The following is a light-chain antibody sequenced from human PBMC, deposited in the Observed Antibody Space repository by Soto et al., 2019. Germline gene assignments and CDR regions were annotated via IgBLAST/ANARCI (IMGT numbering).Light chain of an antibody. V-gene: IGKV3-11*01. J-gene: IGKJ4*01. Sequence: EIVLTPSPATLSVSPVERATLSCRASQSVSSDLAWYHQKPGQAPRLLIYDASNRATGVPARFSGSGSGTDFTLTISSLEPEDFAVYYCQQRSNWLTFGGGTKVDIK. CDR2: DAS. CDR1: QSVSSD. CDR3: QQRSNWLT.